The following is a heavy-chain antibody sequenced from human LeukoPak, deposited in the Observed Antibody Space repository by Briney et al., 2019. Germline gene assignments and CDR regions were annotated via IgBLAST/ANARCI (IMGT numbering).Heavy chain of an antibody. CDR2: IIPIFGTA. CDR1: GGTFSSYA. V-gene: IGHV1-69*05. D-gene: IGHD6-19*01. J-gene: IGHJ4*02. Sequence: ASVKVSCKASGGTFSSYAISWVRQAPGQGLEWMGGIIPIFGTANYAQKLQGRVTMTTDTSTSTAYMELRSLRSDDTAVYYCARGLVLSYWGQGTLVTVSS. CDR3: ARGLVLSY.